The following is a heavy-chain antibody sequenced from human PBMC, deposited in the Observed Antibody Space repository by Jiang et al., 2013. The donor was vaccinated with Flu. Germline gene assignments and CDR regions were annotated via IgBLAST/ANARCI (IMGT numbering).Heavy chain of an antibody. J-gene: IGHJ4*02. CDR3: AREHESMLWFGELFPDY. CDR2: ISAYNGNT. Sequence: SGAEVKKPGASVKVSCKASGYTFTSYGISWVRQAPGQGLEWMGWISAYNGNTNYAQKLQGRVTMTTDTSTSTAYMELRSLRSDDTAVYYCAREHESMLWFGELFPDYWGQGTLVTVSS. D-gene: IGHD3-10*01. CDR1: GYTFTSYG. V-gene: IGHV1-18*01.